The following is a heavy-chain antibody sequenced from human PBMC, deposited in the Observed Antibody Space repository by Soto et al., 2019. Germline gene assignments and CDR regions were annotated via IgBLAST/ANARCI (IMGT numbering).Heavy chain of an antibody. CDR2: INPKNGDT. Sequence: QVQVVQSGAEVKKPGASVKVSCKTSGYFFNDYHMHWVRKAPGKGLEWMGWINPKNGDTNYAQKFQDRDTMTRDTSFSTVYIELSTLTSDDSAVYYWAREAGSSNIAADLLDFWGEGTLVSVSS. D-gene: IGHD2-2*01. J-gene: IGHJ4*02. V-gene: IGHV1-2*02. CDR1: GYFFNDYH. CDR3: AREAGSSNIAADLLDF.